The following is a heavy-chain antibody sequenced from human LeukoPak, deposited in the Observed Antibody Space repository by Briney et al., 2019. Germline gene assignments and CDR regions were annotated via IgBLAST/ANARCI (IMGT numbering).Heavy chain of an antibody. V-gene: IGHV1-2*02. Sequence: GASVKVSCKASGYTFTGYYMHWVRQAPGQGLEWMGWINPNSGDTNYAQKFQGRVTMTRDTSISTAYMELSRLRSDDTAVYYCARAWVKWELLPMYWGQGTLVTVSS. D-gene: IGHD1-26*01. CDR3: ARAWVKWELLPMY. CDR1: GYTFTGYY. CDR2: INPNSGDT. J-gene: IGHJ4*02.